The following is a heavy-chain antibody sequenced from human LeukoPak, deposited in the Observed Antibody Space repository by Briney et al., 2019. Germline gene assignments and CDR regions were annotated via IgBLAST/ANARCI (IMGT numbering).Heavy chain of an antibody. J-gene: IGHJ4*02. CDR2: IYYSGST. V-gene: IGHV4-39*07. CDR1: GGSISICSYY. CDR3: ARLDYYGSGDY. D-gene: IGHD3-10*01. Sequence: SETLSLTCTVSGGSISICSYYWGWVRQPPGKGLEWIVSIYYSGSTYYHPSLKSRVTTSVNTSKTQFSLKLISVTAADTAVYYGARLDYYGSGDYWGQGTLVTVSS.